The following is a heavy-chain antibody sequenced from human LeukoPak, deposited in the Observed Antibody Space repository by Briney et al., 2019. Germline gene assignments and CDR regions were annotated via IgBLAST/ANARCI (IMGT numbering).Heavy chain of an antibody. CDR2: FDPEDGET. D-gene: IGHD6-13*01. V-gene: IGHV1-24*01. Sequence: ASVKVFCKVSGYTLTELSMHWVRHAPGKGLEWMESFDPEDGETIYAQKFQGRVTMTEDTSTDTAYMELSSVRSEDSDVYYCATAGIAAAGTWGAWFDPWGQGTLVTVSS. CDR3: ATAGIAAAGTWGAWFDP. J-gene: IGHJ5*02. CDR1: GYTLTELS.